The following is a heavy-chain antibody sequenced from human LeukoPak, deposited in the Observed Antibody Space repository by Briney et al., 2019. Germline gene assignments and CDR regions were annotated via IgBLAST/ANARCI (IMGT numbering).Heavy chain of an antibody. V-gene: IGHV1-18*01. Sequence: ASVKVSCKASGYTFTSYGISWVRQAPGQGLEWMGWISAYNGNTNYAQKLQGRVTMTRDTSTSTAYMELRSLRPDDTAVYYCARSIWFGEPLGWFDPWGQGTLVTVSS. CDR1: GYTFTSYG. J-gene: IGHJ5*02. CDR3: ARSIWFGEPLGWFDP. D-gene: IGHD3-10*01. CDR2: ISAYNGNT.